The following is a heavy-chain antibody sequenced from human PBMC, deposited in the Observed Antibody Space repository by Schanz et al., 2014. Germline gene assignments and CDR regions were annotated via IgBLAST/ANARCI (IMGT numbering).Heavy chain of an antibody. CDR3: AKDSRGSSFDMDV. D-gene: IGHD1-26*01. Sequence: EVQLVESGGVVAQPGGSLRLSCAASGFSFDDYTMHWVRQAPGKGLEWVSLIDRDGGHTYYADSVKGRFTISRDNSKNPLYLQMNSLRTEDTALYYCAKDSRGSSFDMDVWGQGTTVTVSS. J-gene: IGHJ6*02. CDR1: GFSFDDYT. V-gene: IGHV3-43*01. CDR2: IDRDGGHT.